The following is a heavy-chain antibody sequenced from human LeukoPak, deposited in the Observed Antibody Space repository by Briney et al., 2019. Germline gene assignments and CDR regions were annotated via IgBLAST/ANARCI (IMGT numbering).Heavy chain of an antibody. CDR1: GFTFSSYS. CDR3: AREISSTVTTFDY. J-gene: IGHJ4*02. Sequence: GGSLRLSCAASGFTFSSYSMNWVRQAPGKGLEWVSSISSSSSYIYYADSVKGRFTISRDNAKNSLYLQMNSLRAEDTVVYYCAREISSTVTTFDYWGQGTLVTVSS. CDR2: ISSSSSYI. D-gene: IGHD4-17*01. V-gene: IGHV3-21*01.